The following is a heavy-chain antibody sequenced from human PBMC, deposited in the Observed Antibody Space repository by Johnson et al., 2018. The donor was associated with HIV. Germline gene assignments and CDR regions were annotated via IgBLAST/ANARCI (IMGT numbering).Heavy chain of an antibody. J-gene: IGHJ3*02. D-gene: IGHD3-22*01. CDR1: GFTFSTYG. CDR2: IRSDGTNK. Sequence: QVQLVESGGGVVQPGRSLRLSCAAFGFTFSTYGIHWVRQAPGKGLEWVAFIRSDGTNKYYADFVKGRFSISRDNSKNTLYLQMNSLRAEDTAVYYCARGGPYYYDSSGYGAFDIWGQGTMVTVSS. V-gene: IGHV3-30*02. CDR3: ARGGPYYYDSSGYGAFDI.